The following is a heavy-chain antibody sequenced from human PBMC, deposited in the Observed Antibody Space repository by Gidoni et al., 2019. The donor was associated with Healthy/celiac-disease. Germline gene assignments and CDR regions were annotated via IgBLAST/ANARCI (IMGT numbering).Heavy chain of an antibody. Sequence: QVQLVPSGAAVKKPGASVKVSCKASGYTFTGYYMHWVRQAPGQGLEWMGWINPNSGGTNYAQKFQGRVTMTRDTSISTAYMELSRLRSDDTAVYYCARDRSSSWADNWFDPWGQGTLVTVSS. CDR2: INPNSGGT. J-gene: IGHJ5*02. CDR1: GYTFTGYY. V-gene: IGHV1-2*02. D-gene: IGHD6-13*01. CDR3: ARDRSSSWADNWFDP.